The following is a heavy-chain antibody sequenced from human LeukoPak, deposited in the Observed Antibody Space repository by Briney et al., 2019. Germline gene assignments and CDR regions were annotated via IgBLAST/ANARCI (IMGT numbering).Heavy chain of an antibody. D-gene: IGHD6-13*01. Sequence: ASVKVSCKASGYTFTGYYMHWVRQAPGQGLEWMGRINPNSGGTNYAQKFQGRDTMTRDTSISTAYMELSRLRSDDTAVYYCAPTSIAAAGNFDYWGQGTLVTVSS. J-gene: IGHJ4*02. CDR2: INPNSGGT. CDR3: APTSIAAAGNFDY. CDR1: GYTFTGYY. V-gene: IGHV1-2*06.